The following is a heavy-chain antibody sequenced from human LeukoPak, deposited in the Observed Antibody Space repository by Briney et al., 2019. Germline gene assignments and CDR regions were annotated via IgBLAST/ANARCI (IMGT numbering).Heavy chain of an antibody. Sequence: PSETLSLTCAVYGGSFSGYYWSWIRQPPGKGLEWIGEINHSGSTNYNPSLKSRVTISVDTSKNQFSLKLSSVTAADTAVYYCATLLYCSGGSCSDYWGQGTLVTVSS. V-gene: IGHV4-34*01. CDR3: ATLLYCSGGSCSDY. CDR1: GGSFSGYY. J-gene: IGHJ4*02. D-gene: IGHD2-15*01. CDR2: INHSGST.